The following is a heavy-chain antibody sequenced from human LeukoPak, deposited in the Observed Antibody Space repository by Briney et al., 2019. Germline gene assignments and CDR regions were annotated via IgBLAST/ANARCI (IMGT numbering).Heavy chain of an antibody. CDR3: ARASRSGSYFFY. D-gene: IGHD1-26*01. CDR2: SRNKANSYTT. V-gene: IGHV3-72*01. J-gene: IGHJ4*02. CDR1: GFTFSDHY. Sequence: GGSLRLSCAASGFTFSDHYMDWVRQTPGKGLEWVGRSRNKANSYTTEYAASVKGRLTISRDDSKNSLSLQMNSLKTDDTAVYYCARASRSGSYFFYWGQGTLVTVSS.